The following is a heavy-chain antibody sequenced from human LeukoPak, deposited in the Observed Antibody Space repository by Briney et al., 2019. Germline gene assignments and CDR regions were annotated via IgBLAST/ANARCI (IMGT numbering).Heavy chain of an antibody. J-gene: IGHJ6*03. CDR2: ISGSDPGT. D-gene: IGHD2-8*02. CDR1: GFTFRTYA. Sequence: PGGSLRLSCVASGFTFRTYAMRWVRQTHWMGLDWVSAISGSDPGTYHADSVKGRFTISRDNSKNTLYLQMNNLRAEDTAIYFCAKAPLGSCTGARCYSLDAWGKGTTVSVSS. V-gene: IGHV3-23*01. CDR3: AKAPLGSCTGARCYSLDA.